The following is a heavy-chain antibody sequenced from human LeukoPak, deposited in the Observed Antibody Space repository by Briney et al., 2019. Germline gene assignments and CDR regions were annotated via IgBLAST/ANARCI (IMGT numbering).Heavy chain of an antibody. Sequence: GGSLRLSCAASGFMFDDSAMHWVRQAPGKGLEWVSLISGDGVSTFYADSVEGRFTISRDNSKNSLSLQMDSLTTEDTALYYCAKEGYSHTSNYFDNWGQGILVTVSS. CDR2: ISGDGVST. V-gene: IGHV3-43*02. D-gene: IGHD2-15*01. CDR3: AKEGYSHTSNYFDN. J-gene: IGHJ4*02. CDR1: GFMFDDSA.